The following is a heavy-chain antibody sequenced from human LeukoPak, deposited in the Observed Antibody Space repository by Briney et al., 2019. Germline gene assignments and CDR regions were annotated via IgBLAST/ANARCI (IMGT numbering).Heavy chain of an antibody. V-gene: IGHV3-64*01. J-gene: IGHJ4*02. D-gene: IGHD1-26*01. CDR3: ARVSIVGATPVFDY. Sequence: GGSLRLSCAASGFTFSSYAMHWVRQAPGKGLEYVSAISSNGGSTYYANSVKGRFTISRDNSKNTLYLQMGSLRAEDMAVYYCARVSIVGATPVFDYWGQGTLVTVSS. CDR1: GFTFSSYA. CDR2: ISSNGGST.